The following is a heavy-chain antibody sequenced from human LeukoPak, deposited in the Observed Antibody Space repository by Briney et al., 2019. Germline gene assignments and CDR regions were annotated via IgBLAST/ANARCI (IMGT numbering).Heavy chain of an antibody. D-gene: IGHD2-2*01. J-gene: IGHJ4*02. Sequence: PGGSPRLSCAASGFTVSSNYMSWVRQAPGKGLEWVSVIYSGGSTYYADSVKGRFTISRHNSKNTLYLQMNSLRAEDTAVYYCTKGALFCSGTSCYSSFDSWGQGTLVTVSS. CDR3: TKGALFCSGTSCYSSFDS. V-gene: IGHV3-53*04. CDR1: GFTVSSNY. CDR2: IYSGGST.